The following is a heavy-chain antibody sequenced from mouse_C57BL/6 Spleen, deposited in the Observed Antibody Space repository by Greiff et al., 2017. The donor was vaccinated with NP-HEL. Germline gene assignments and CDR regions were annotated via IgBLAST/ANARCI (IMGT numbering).Heavy chain of an antibody. CDR1: GFSFNTYA. CDR2: IRSKSNNYAT. D-gene: IGHD2-4*01. V-gene: IGHV10-1*01. J-gene: IGHJ4*01. Sequence: GGGLVQPKGSLKLSCAASGFSFNTYAMNWVRQAPGKGLEWVARIRSKSNNYATYYADSVKDRFTISRDDSESMLYLQMNNLKTEDTAMYYCVRQIYYDYAMDYWGQGTSVTVSS. CDR3: VRQIYYDYAMDY.